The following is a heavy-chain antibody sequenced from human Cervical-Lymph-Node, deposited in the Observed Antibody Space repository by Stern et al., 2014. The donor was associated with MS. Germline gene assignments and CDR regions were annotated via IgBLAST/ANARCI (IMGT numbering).Heavy chain of an antibody. V-gene: IGHV4-31*03. J-gene: IGHJ6*02. CDR2: IVYSGAT. Sequence: QVQLQESGPGLVKPSQTLSLTCTVSGGSINNGDYYWSWVRQHPGKGLEWLGYIVYSGATYYNPSLKGRLTISVDTSKRHFSLKLTSVTAADTAVYYCARELSGMYGMDVWGQGTTVTVSS. CDR1: GGSINNGDYY. D-gene: IGHD1-1*01. CDR3: ARELSGMYGMDV.